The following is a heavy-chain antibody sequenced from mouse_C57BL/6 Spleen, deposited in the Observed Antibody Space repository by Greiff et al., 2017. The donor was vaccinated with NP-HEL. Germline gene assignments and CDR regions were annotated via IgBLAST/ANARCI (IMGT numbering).Heavy chain of an antibody. CDR1: GYTFTDYN. CDR3: ARRKDYSNFYWYFDV. Sequence: EVQLQQSGPELVKPGASVKIPCKASGYTFTDYNMDWVKQSHGKSLEWIGDINPNNGGTIYNQKFKGKATLTVDKSSSTAYMELRSLTSEDTAVYYCARRKDYSNFYWYFDVWGTGTTVTVSS. J-gene: IGHJ1*03. V-gene: IGHV1-18*01. D-gene: IGHD2-5*01. CDR2: INPNNGGT.